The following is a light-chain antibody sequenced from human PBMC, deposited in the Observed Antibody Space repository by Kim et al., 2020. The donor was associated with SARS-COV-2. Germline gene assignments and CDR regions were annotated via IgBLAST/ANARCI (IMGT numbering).Light chain of an antibody. CDR3: QQYDSVPLT. CDR1: QDISNY. CDR2: HAS. Sequence: DIQMTQSPSSLSASVGDRVTITCQASQDISNYLSWFQQKPGKAPKLLIYHASNLETGVPSRFSGSGSGTDFTFTISSLQPEDIATYYCQQYDSVPLTFGGGTKVDIK. V-gene: IGKV1-33*01. J-gene: IGKJ4*01.